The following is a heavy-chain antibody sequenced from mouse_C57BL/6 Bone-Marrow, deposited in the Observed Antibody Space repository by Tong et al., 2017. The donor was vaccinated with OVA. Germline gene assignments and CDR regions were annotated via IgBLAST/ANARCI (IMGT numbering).Heavy chain of an antibody. Sequence: EVQLQESGAELVRSGASVKLSCTASGFNIKDYYMHWVKQRPEQGLEWIGWIDPENGDTEYAPKFQGKATMTADTSSTTAYLQLSSLTSEDTAVYYCNACPSTRWGQGTTLTVSS. V-gene: IGHV14-4*02. J-gene: IGHJ2*01. CDR3: NACPSTR. CDR1: GFNIKDYY. CDR2: IDPENGDT. D-gene: IGHD2-1*01.